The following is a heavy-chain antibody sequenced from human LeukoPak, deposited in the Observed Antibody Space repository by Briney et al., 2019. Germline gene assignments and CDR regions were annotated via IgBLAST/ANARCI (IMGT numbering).Heavy chain of an antibody. CDR3: ARDRLQYPYYYYYGMDV. J-gene: IGHJ6*02. V-gene: IGHV4-59*01. CDR1: GGSISSYY. CDR2: IDYSGST. Sequence: TPSETLSLTCTVSGGSISSYYWSWIRQPPGKGLEWIGYIDYSGSTNYNPSLKSRVTISVDTSKNQFSLKLSSVTAADTAVYYCARDRLQYPYYYYYGMDVWGQGTTVTVSS. D-gene: IGHD4-4*01.